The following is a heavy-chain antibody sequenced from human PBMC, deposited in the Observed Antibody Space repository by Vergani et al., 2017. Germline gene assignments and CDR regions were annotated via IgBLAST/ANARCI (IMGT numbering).Heavy chain of an antibody. CDR2: ISSSSSYI. CDR1: GFTFSSYS. CDR3: ARMGINSCHDAFDI. D-gene: IGHD2/OR15-2a*01. Sequence: EVQLVESGGGLVKPGGSLRLSCAASGFTFSSYSMNWVRQAQGKGLEWVSSISSSSSYIYYADSVKGRFTISRDNAKNSLYLQMNSLSAEDTAVYYCARMGINSCHDAFDIWGQGTMVTVSS. J-gene: IGHJ3*02. V-gene: IGHV3-21*01.